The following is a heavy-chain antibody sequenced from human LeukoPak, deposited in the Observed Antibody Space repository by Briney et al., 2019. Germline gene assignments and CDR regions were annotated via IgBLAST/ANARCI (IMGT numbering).Heavy chain of an antibody. CDR2: LSYDGSDK. CDR1: GFTFSTYA. D-gene: IGHD2-15*01. J-gene: IGHJ4*02. Sequence: PGRSLRLSCAGSGFTFSTYAMHWVRQAPGKGLEWVAGLSYDGSDKHFADSVKGRFTISRDNSKNPLYLQMNSLRPEDTAVYFCARDPPSQLLLFDYWGQGTLVTVSS. CDR3: ARDPPSQLLLFDY. V-gene: IGHV3-30-3*01.